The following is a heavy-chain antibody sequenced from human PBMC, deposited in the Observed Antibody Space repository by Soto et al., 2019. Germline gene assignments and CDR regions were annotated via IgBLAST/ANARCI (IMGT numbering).Heavy chain of an antibody. V-gene: IGHV1-2*04. J-gene: IGHJ6*02. CDR2: INPNSGGT. D-gene: IGHD3-10*01. CDR1: GYTFTGYY. CDR3: ARSPSKRITMVRGVPSYYYYGMDV. Sequence: GASVKVSCKASGYTFTGYYMHWVRQAPGQGLEWMGWINPNSGGTNYAQKFQGWVTMTRDTSISTAYMELSRLRSDDTAVYYCARSPSKRITMVRGVPSYYYYGMDVWGQGTTVTVS.